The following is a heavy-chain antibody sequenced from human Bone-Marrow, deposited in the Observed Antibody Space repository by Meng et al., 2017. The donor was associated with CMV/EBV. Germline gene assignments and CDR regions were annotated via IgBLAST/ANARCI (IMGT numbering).Heavy chain of an antibody. CDR1: GASFRGYY. J-gene: IGHJ4*02. V-gene: IGHV4-34*01. D-gene: IGHD3-16*01. CDR2: INHSGST. CDR3: ARLKGAYYLDY. Sequence: SETLSLTCAVYGASFRGYYWSWIRQPPGKGLEWSGEINHSGSTKYNPSLKSRVPISVDTSKTQFSLKRCSVTAADTAVYYCARLKGAYYLDYWGQGTLVTVSS.